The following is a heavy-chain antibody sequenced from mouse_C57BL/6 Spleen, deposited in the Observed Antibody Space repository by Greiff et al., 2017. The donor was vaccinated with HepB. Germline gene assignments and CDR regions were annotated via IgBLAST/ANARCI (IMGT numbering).Heavy chain of an antibody. CDR1: GYTFTSYW. Sequence: VQLQQPGAELVKPGASVKLSCKASGYTFTSYWMHWVKQRPGQGLEWIGMIHPNSGSTNYNEKFKSKATLTVDKSSSTAYMQLSSLTSEDSAVYYCARDSNWGSWFAYWGQGTLVTVSA. CDR3: ARDSNWGSWFAY. CDR2: IHPNSGST. J-gene: IGHJ3*01. V-gene: IGHV1-64*01. D-gene: IGHD4-1*01.